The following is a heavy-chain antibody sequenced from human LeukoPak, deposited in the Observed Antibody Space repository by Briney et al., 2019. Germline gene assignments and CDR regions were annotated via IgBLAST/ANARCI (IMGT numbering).Heavy chain of an antibody. V-gene: IGHV1-58*02. D-gene: IGHD5-24*01. CDR2: TVLGSGDT. CDR3: AAGFSNHGYIY. CDR1: GLTFRTSA. J-gene: IGHJ4*02. Sequence: SVKVSCKASGLTFRTSAMQWVRQTRGQGLEWIGWTVLGSGDTNYAQSLKERVTITRDMSTSTDYMELSSLRSEDTAMYYCAAGFSNHGYIYWGQGTLVTVSS.